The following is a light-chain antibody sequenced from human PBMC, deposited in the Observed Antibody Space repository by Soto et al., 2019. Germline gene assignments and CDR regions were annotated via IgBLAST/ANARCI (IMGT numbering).Light chain of an antibody. CDR2: LVS. Sequence: PLSLAFTQKEPASISCTSSQSLLHRNGNTLLDWYLQKPGQSPQLLIYLVSRRASGVPSRFSGSGSGTDFTLTISSLQPEDFATDYCQQLNSYPYPFGQGTRLEI. CDR1: QSLLHRNGNTL. V-gene: IGKV2-28*01. CDR3: QQLNSYPYP. J-gene: IGKJ5*01.